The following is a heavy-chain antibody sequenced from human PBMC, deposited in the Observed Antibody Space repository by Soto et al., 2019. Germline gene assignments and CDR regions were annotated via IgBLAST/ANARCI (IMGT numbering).Heavy chain of an antibody. CDR3: ARESGDYEAFDI. CDR1: GYTFTGYY. Sequence: SVKVSCKASGYTFTGYYMHWVRQAPGQGLEWMGRIIPNLGIANYAQKFQGRVTITADKSTSTAYMELSSLRSEDTAVYYCARESGDYEAFDIWGQGTMVTVSS. D-gene: IGHD4-17*01. CDR2: IIPNLGIA. J-gene: IGHJ3*02. V-gene: IGHV1-69*04.